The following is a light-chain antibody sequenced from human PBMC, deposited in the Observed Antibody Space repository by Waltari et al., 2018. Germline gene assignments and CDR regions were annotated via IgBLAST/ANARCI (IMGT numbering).Light chain of an antibody. J-gene: IGKJ1*01. Sequence: SCRTSQRVTMAVAWYKQKPGQAPRLLIYGASNRATGIPDRFSGSGSGTDFSLTISSLEPEDFAVYYCQHYLRLPVTFGQGTKVEVK. CDR2: GAS. V-gene: IGKV3D-11*03. CDR1: QRVTMA. CDR3: QHYLRLPVT.